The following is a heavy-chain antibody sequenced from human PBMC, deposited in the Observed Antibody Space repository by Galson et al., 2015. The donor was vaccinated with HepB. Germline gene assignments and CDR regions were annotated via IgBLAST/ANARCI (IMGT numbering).Heavy chain of an antibody. J-gene: IGHJ6*03. CDR1: GYTFTGYY. V-gene: IGHV1-2*06. CDR2: INPNSGGT. CDR3: ARALLDYYYYYMDV. Sequence: SVKVSCKASGYTFTGYYMHWVRQAPGQGLEWMGRINPNSGGTNDAQKYQGRVTMTRDTSISTVYMELSSLRYEDTAVYFCARALLDYYYYYMDVWGKGTTVTVSS.